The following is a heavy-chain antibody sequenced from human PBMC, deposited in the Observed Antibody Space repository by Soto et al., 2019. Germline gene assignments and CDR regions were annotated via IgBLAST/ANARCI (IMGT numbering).Heavy chain of an antibody. D-gene: IGHD3-16*01. CDR3: ARVGGP. CDR1: GGSISSGGYS. V-gene: IGHV4-30-2*01. J-gene: IGHJ5*02. Sequence: QLQLQESGSGLVKPSQILSLTCAVSGGSISSGGYSWSWIRQPPGKGLEWIGYIYHSGSTYYNPCLKRRVTMSVERSKNQLSLKRSSVTAADTAVYYGARVGGPWGQGTLGTVSS. CDR2: IYHSGST.